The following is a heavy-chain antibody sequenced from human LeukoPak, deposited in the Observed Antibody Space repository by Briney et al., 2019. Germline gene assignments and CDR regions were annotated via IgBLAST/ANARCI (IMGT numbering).Heavy chain of an antibody. J-gene: IGHJ6*04. CDR2: IFYSGST. CDR3: ARGYNGMDV. CDR1: GGSISSYY. Sequence: SETLSLTCTVSGGSISSYYWSWIRQPPGKGLEWIGYIFYSGSTNYNPSLKSRVTISVDTSKNQFALKLSSVPAADTAVYYCARGYNGMDVWGKGTTVTVSS. V-gene: IGHV4-59*01.